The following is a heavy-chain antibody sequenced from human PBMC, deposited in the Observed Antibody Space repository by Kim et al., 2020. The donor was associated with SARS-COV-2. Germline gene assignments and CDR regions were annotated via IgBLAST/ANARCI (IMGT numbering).Heavy chain of an antibody. D-gene: IGHD3-10*01. CDR1: GFTFDDYA. CDR2: ISWNSGSI. CDR3: AKDRYYYGSGSRAFDI. Sequence: GGSLRLSCAASGFTFDDYAMHWVRQAPGKGLEWVSGISWNSGSIGYADSVKGRFTISRDNAKNSLYLQMNSLRAEDTALYYCAKDRYYYGSGSRAFDIWGQGTMVTVSS. V-gene: IGHV3-9*01. J-gene: IGHJ3*02.